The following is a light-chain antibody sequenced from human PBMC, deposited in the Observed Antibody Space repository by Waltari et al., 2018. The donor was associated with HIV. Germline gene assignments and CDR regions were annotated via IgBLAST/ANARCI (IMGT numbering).Light chain of an antibody. CDR3: QQYNNWPLT. Sequence: EIVMTQSPATMSVSTGERATLSCRASQSVSSNLAWYQQKPGQAPRLLIYGASTRATGIPARFSGSVSGTEFTLTISSLQSEDFAVYYCQQYNNWPLTFGQGTRLEIK. CDR2: GAS. V-gene: IGKV3-15*01. CDR1: QSVSSN. J-gene: IGKJ5*01.